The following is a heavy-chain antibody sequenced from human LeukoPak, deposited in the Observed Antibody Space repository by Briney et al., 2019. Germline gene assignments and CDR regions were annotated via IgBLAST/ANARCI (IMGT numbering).Heavy chain of an antibody. Sequence: SETLSLTCTVSGYSISTGYYWDWIRQPPGKGLEWIGTFYHGGSTYYNPSLKSRVTISVDTSKNQFSLKLSSVTAADTAVYYCASSPREYYYDSSGYLSSYFDYWGQGTLVTVSS. CDR2: FYHGGST. D-gene: IGHD3-22*01. CDR1: GYSISTGYY. V-gene: IGHV4-38-2*02. CDR3: ASSPREYYYDSSGYLSSYFDY. J-gene: IGHJ4*02.